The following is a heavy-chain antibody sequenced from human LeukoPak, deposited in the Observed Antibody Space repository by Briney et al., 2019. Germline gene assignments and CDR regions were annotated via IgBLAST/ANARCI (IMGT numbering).Heavy chain of an antibody. CDR2: MNPNSGNT. J-gene: IGHJ4*02. Sequence: GASVKVSCKASGYTFTGYDINWVRQATGQGLEWMGWMNPNSGNTGYAQKFQGRVTMTRNTSISTAYMELSSLRSEDTAVYYCARGQSGYSGYDPRPDVEGDYWGQGTLVTVSS. V-gene: IGHV1-8*01. CDR3: ARGQSGYSGYDPRPDVEGDY. CDR1: GYTFTGYD. D-gene: IGHD5-12*01.